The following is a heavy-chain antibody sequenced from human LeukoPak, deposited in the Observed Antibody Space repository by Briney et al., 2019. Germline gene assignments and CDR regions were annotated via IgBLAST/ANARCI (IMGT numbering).Heavy chain of an antibody. V-gene: IGHV1-18*01. CDR2: ISAYSGNT. CDR1: GYTFTSYG. J-gene: IGHJ3*02. Sequence: ASVKVSCKASGYTFTSYGISWVRQAPGQGLEWMGWISAYSGNTNYAQKLQGRVTMTTDTSTSTAYMELRSLRSDDTAVYYCARDEQWLATGSAFDIWGQGTMVTVSS. CDR3: ARDEQWLATGSAFDI. D-gene: IGHD6-19*01.